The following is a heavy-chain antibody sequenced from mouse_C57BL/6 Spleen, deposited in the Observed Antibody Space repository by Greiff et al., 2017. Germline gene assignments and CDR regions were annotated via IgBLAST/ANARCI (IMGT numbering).Heavy chain of an antibody. D-gene: IGHD2-3*01. CDR1: GYTFTTYP. CDR2: FHPYNDDT. V-gene: IGHV1-47*01. CDR3: ARGSAQGYYVNWYFDV. J-gene: IGHJ1*03. Sequence: QVQLQQSGAELVKPGASVKMSCKASGYTFTTYPIEWMKQNHGKSLEWIGNFHPYNDDTKYNEKFKGKATLTVEKSSSTVYLELSRLTSDDSAVYYCARGSAQGYYVNWYFDVWGTGTTVTVSS.